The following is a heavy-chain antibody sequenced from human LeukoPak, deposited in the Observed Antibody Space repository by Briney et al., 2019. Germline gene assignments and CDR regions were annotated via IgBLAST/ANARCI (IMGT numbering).Heavy chain of an antibody. V-gene: IGHV4-39*07. CDR1: GGSISISNYY. CDR3: ARRGGGYFYYYYYMDV. CDR2: MSYSGRT. Sequence: SETLSLTCTVSGGSISISNYYWGWIRQPPGKGLEWIGSMSYSGRTYYNPSLKTRVTVSLDTSKNQFSLNLSPVTAADTAVYYCARRGGGYFYYYYYMDVWGKGTTVTISS. D-gene: IGHD3-10*01. J-gene: IGHJ6*03.